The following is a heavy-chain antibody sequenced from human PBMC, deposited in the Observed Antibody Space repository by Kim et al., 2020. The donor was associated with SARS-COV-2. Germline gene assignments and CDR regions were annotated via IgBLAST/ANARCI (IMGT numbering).Heavy chain of an antibody. CDR2: IYYSGST. CDR1: GGSISSSSYY. Sequence: SETLSLTCTVSGGSISSSSYYWGWIRQPPGKGLEWIGSIYYSGSTYYNPSLKSRVTISVDTSKNQFSLKLSSVTAADTAVYYCARHGRGGWFDPWGQGTL. J-gene: IGHJ5*02. V-gene: IGHV4-39*01. CDR3: ARHGRGGWFDP. D-gene: IGHD3-10*01.